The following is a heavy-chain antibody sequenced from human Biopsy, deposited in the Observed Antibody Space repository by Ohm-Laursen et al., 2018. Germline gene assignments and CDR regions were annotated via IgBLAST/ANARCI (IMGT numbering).Heavy chain of an antibody. J-gene: IGHJ4*02. CDR3: ARVVGAATGFDQ. D-gene: IGHD1-26*01. CDR1: GGSIRGYY. V-gene: IGHV4-59*07. Sequence: SDTLSLTCSISGGSIRGYYWNWIRQSPGKGLEWIGYIWSSGTTDYNPSLQSRVSMSLELSTDQFSLKVDSVTAADPAVYYCARVVGAATGFDQWGQGIPVTVSS. CDR2: IWSSGTT.